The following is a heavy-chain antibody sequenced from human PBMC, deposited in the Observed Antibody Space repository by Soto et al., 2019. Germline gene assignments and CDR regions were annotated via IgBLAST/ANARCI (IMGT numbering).Heavy chain of an antibody. V-gene: IGHV3-66*01. J-gene: IGHJ4*02. CDR1: GFTVSSNY. CDR2: IYSGGRT. D-gene: IGHD5-12*01. Sequence: EVQLVESGGGLVQPGGSLRLSCAASGFTVSSNYMTWVRQAPGKGLEWVSFIYSGGRTYYADSVTGRFTISRDNSKNTLYLQLNRLRAEDAAVYYCARDSSGYGIDYWGQGTQVIVSS. CDR3: ARDSSGYGIDY.